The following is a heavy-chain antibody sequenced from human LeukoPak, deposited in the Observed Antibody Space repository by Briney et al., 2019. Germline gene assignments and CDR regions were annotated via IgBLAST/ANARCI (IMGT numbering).Heavy chain of an antibody. CDR2: ISGSGGST. J-gene: IGHJ6*02. V-gene: IGHV3-23*01. CDR1: GFTFSSYA. Sequence: PGGSLRLSCAASGFTFSSYAMSWVRQAPGKGLEWVSAISGSGGSTYYADSEKGRFTISRDNSKNTLYLQMNSLRAEDTAVYYCARGGGSGSYYNPDYYYYYGMDVWGQGTTVTVSS. CDR3: ARGGGSGSYYNPDYYYYYGMDV. D-gene: IGHD3-10*01.